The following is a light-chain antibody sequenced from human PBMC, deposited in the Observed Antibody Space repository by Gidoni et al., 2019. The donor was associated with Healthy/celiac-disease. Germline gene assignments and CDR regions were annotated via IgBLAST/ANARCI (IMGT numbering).Light chain of an antibody. CDR2: DAY. CDR3: QQRSNWPLT. CDR1: QSVTSY. J-gene: IGKJ4*01. Sequence: EFPFTQSPAPLSLSPGERSTLSCRASQSVTSYLAWYQQNPRQAPRLLIYDAYNRATGIPARFSGSGSGTDFTLTISSLEPEDFAVYYCQQRSNWPLTFGGGTKVEIK. V-gene: IGKV3-11*01.